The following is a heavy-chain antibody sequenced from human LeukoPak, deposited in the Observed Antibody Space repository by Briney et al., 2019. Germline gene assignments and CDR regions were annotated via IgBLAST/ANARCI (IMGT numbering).Heavy chain of an antibody. Sequence: PGGSLRLSCAASGYTFSSYAMSWVRQAPGKGLEWVSAISGSGGSTYYADSVKGRFTISRDNSKNTLYLQMNSLRAEDTAVYYCAKDWGIAVAGTRGGSIFDYWGQGTLVTVSS. CDR3: AKDWGIAVAGTRGGSIFDY. D-gene: IGHD6-19*01. CDR1: GYTFSSYA. CDR2: ISGSGGST. J-gene: IGHJ4*02. V-gene: IGHV3-23*01.